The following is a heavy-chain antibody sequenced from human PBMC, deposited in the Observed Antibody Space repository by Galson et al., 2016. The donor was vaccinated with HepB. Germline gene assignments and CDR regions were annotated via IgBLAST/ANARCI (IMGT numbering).Heavy chain of an antibody. J-gene: IGHJ6*02. D-gene: IGHD3-3*01. V-gene: IGHV3-33*01. Sequence: SLRLSCAASGFIFSSYSMHWVRQAPGKGLEWVAFIWYDGRKKYYADSVKGRFTISRDNSKNTLYLQMNSLRAEDTAVYYCARDASGITIFGVAPFYYYGMDVWGQGTTVTVSS. CDR2: IWYDGRKK. CDR1: GFIFSSYS. CDR3: ARDASGITIFGVAPFYYYGMDV.